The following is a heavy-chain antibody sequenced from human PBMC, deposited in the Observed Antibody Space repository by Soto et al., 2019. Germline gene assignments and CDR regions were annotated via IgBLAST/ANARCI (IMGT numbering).Heavy chain of an antibody. CDR1: GGTFSSYA. Sequence: ASVKVSCKASGGTFSSYAISWVRQAPGQGLEWMGRIIPILGIANYAQKFQGRVTITADKSTSTAYMELSSLRSEDTAVYYCARGSGSYEDPFDYWGQGTLVTVSS. CDR3: ARGSGSYEDPFDY. J-gene: IGHJ4*02. D-gene: IGHD1-26*01. V-gene: IGHV1-69*04. CDR2: IIPILGIA.